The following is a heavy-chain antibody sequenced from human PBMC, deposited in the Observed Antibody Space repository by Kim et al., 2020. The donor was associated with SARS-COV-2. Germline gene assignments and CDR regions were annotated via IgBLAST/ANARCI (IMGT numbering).Heavy chain of an antibody. D-gene: IGHD3-9*01. CDR1: GYTFTSYY. Sequence: ASVKVYCKASGYTFTSYYMHWVRQAPGQGLEWMGIINPSGGSTSYAQKFQGRVTMTRDTSTSTVYMELSSLRSEDTAVYYCARGGYFDWLYYLFDYWGQGTLVTVSS. CDR2: INPSGGST. J-gene: IGHJ4*02. V-gene: IGHV1-46*01. CDR3: ARGGYFDWLYYLFDY.